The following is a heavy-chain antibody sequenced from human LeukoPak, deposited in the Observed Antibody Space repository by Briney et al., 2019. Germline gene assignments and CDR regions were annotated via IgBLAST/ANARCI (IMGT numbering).Heavy chain of an antibody. Sequence: GGSLRLSCAASRFTFSTYWMHWVRQAPGKGLVWVSRINSDGSSTGYADSVKGRFTISRDNAKNTLYLQMNSLRAEDTALYYCARDRNTDFWSGYYTNYCDYWGQGTLVTVSS. J-gene: IGHJ4*02. CDR3: ARDRNTDFWSGYYTNYCDY. CDR1: RFTFSTYW. V-gene: IGHV3-74*01. CDR2: INSDGSST. D-gene: IGHD3-3*01.